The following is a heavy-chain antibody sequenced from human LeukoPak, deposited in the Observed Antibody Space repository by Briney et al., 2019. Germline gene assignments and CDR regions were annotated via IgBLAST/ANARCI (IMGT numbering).Heavy chain of an antibody. D-gene: IGHD5-24*01. CDR2: ISSSSSYI. CDR3: ARDLATMPDY. V-gene: IGHV3-21*01. Sequence: GGSLRLSCAASGFTFNDYYMSWVRQAPGKGLEWVSSISSSSSYIYYADSVKGRFTISRDNAKNSLYLQMNSLRAEDTAVYYCARDLATMPDYWGQGTLVTVSS. J-gene: IGHJ4*02. CDR1: GFTFNDYY.